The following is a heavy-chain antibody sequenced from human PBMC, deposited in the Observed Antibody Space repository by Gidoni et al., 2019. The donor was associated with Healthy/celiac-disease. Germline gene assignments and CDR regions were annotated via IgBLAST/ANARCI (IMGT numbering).Heavy chain of an antibody. D-gene: IGHD6-13*01. CDR2: ISSSSSYT. J-gene: IGHJ4*02. CDR1: GFTFSDYY. Sequence: QVQLVESGGGLVKPGGSLRLCCEASGFTFSDYYMSWIRQAPGKGLGWVAYISSSSSYTNYEYSVKGRFTISRDNAKNSLYLQMNSLRAEDTAVYYCARARRIRSSSWSWSGTDYWGQGTLVTVSS. CDR3: ARARRIRSSSWSWSGTDY. V-gene: IGHV3-11*06.